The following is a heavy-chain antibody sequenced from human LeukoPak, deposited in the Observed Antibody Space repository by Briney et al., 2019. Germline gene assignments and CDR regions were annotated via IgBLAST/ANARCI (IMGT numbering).Heavy chain of an antibody. CDR2: INPNSGGT. Sequence: ASVKVSCKASGYTFTGYYMHWVRQAPGQGLEWMGWINPNSGGTNYAQKFQGRVTMTRDTSISTAYMELSRLRSDDTAVYYCARVRGAIVAHNWFDRWGQGTLVTVSS. J-gene: IGHJ5*02. CDR3: ARVRGAIVAHNWFDR. CDR1: GYTFTGYY. V-gene: IGHV1-2*02. D-gene: IGHD5-12*01.